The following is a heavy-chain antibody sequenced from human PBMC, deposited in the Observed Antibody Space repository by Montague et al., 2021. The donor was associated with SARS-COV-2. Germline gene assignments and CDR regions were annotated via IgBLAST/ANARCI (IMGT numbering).Heavy chain of an antibody. CDR3: ARADRRSPDTTHLYYYKGMDL. D-gene: IGHD2-15*01. CDR1: GDSISTDNW. CDR2: IYHTGST. Sequence: SETLSLTCVVSGDSISTDNWWTWVRLPPGKGLERVGEIYHTGSTKYKPSLKSRVSMSVDKSWNQVSLNLSSVTAADTAVYFCARADRRSPDTTHLYYYKGMDLWGQGTTVTVSS. J-gene: IGHJ6*02. V-gene: IGHV4-4*02.